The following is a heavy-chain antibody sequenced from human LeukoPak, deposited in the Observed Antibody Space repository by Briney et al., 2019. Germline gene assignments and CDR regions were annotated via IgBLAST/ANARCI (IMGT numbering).Heavy chain of an antibody. V-gene: IGHV3-23*01. CDR1: GFAFSSQA. CDR2: ICDSGSIT. J-gene: IGHJ3*02. Sequence: GGSLRLSCAASGFAFSSQAMGWGRQAPGKGLEWVSVICDSGSITYYADSVKGRFTISRDNTKNSLYLQMNSLRADDTAVYYCARSLGYCSGGHCYYAFDIWGQGTMVTVSS. CDR3: ARSLGYCSGGHCYYAFDI. D-gene: IGHD2-15*01.